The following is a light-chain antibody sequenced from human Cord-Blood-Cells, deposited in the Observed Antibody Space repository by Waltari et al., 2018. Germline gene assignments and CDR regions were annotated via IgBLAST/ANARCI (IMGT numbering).Light chain of an antibody. J-gene: IGLJ3*02. V-gene: IGLV1-44*01. CDR2: SNN. CDR1: SPNLGSNT. CDR3: AAWDDSLNGWV. Sequence: QSVLTQPPPASGTPGQRVTIPCSGRSPNLGSNTVNWYQQLPGTAPKLLSYSNNQRPSGVPDRFSGSKSGTSASLAISGLQSEDEADYYCAAWDDSLNGWVFGGGTKLTVL.